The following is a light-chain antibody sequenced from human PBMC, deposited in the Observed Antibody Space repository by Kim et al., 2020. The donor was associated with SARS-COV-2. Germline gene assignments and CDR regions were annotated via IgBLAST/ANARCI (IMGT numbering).Light chain of an antibody. V-gene: IGKV1-8*01. Sequence: AIRMTQSPSSLSASTGDRVTITCRASQGISSYLAWYQQKPGKAPKLLIYAASTLQSGVPSRFSGSGSGTDFTLTISCLQSEDFATYYCQQYYSYPYTFGQGTNLEFK. CDR1: QGISSY. CDR3: QQYYSYPYT. J-gene: IGKJ2*01. CDR2: AAS.